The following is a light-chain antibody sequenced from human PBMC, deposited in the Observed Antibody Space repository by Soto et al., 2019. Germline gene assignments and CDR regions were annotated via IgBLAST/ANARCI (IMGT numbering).Light chain of an antibody. V-gene: IGLV1-40*01. CDR3: QSYDSSLNGWV. CDR1: SSNIGAGYD. J-gene: IGLJ3*02. Sequence: QSVLTQPPSVSGAPGQRATISCTGSSSNIGAGYDVHWYQQLPGTAPKLLIYGNSNRPSGVPDRFSGSKSGTSASLAITGLQAEDEADYYCQSYDSSLNGWVFGGGTKLTVL. CDR2: GNS.